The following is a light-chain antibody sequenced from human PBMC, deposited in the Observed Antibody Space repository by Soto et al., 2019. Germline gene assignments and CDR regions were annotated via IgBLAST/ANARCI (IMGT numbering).Light chain of an antibody. J-gene: IGKJ1*01. V-gene: IGKV3-20*01. CDR1: HSVSSNY. Sequence: EIVLTQSPGTLSLSPGERATLSCRSSHSVSSNYLAWYQQKPGQAPRLLIYDVSSRAIGIPDRFSGSGSGTVFTLTISRLEPVDFAVYYCQQYGISPTFGQGTKVEIK. CDR2: DVS. CDR3: QQYGISPT.